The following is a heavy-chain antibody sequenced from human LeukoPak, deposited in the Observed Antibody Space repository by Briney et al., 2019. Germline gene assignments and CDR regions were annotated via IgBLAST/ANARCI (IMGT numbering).Heavy chain of an antibody. J-gene: IGHJ4*02. CDR3: ARSSDSGGYYDYFDY. CDR1: GYSFTSYW. D-gene: IGHD3-22*01. V-gene: IGHV5-51*01. CDR2: IYPGDSDT. Sequence: GESLKISCKGSGYSFTSYWIGWVRQMPGKGLEWMGIIYPGDSDTRYSPSFQGQVTISADKSISTAYLQWSSLKASDTAMFYCARSSDSGGYYDYFDYWGQGTLVTLSS.